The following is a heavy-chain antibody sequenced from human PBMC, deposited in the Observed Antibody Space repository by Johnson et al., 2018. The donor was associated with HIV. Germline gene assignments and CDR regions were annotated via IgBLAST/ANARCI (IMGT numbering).Heavy chain of an antibody. CDR3: AGRGYSSSGGAFDI. D-gene: IGHD6-6*01. Sequence: QVQLVESGGGVVQPGRSLRLSCAASGFTFSSYAMHWVRQAPGKGLEWVAVISYDGSNKYYADSVKGRFTISRDNSKNTLYMQMNSLRAEDTAVYYCAGRGYSSSGGAFDIWGQGTMVTVSS. J-gene: IGHJ3*02. V-gene: IGHV3-30-3*01. CDR2: ISYDGSNK. CDR1: GFTFSSYA.